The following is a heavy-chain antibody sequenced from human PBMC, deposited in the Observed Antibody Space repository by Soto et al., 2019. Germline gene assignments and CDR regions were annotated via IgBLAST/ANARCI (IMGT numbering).Heavy chain of an antibody. CDR3: ARKKYSSGWYWFDP. D-gene: IGHD6-19*01. Sequence: ASETLSLTCTVSGGSISSGDYYWSWIRQPPGKGLEWIGSIYYSGSTYYTPSLKSRVTISVDTSKNQFSLKLSSVTAADTAVYYCARKKYSSGWYWFDPWGQGALVT. J-gene: IGHJ5*02. V-gene: IGHV4-30-4*01. CDR1: GGSISSGDYY. CDR2: IYYSGST.